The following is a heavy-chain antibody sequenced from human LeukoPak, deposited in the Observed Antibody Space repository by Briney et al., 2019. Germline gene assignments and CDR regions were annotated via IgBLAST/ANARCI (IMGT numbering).Heavy chain of an antibody. CDR3: ARSGDYYDSSEKSDPFDI. V-gene: IGHV1-3*01. D-gene: IGHD3-22*01. CDR2: INAGNGNT. Sequence: GASVKVSCKASGYTSTSYAMRWVRQAPGQRLEWMGWINAGNGNTKYSQKFQGRVTITRDTSASTAYMELSSLRSEDTAVYYCARSGDYYDSSEKSDPFDIWGQGTMVTVSS. J-gene: IGHJ3*02. CDR1: GYTSTSYA.